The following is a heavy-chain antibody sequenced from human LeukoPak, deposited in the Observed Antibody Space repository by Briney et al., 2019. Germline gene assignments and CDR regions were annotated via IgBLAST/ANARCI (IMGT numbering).Heavy chain of an antibody. CDR2: IHYSGST. CDR1: GGSISSYY. D-gene: IGHD6-13*01. CDR3: ARQAYSSSWSYYFDS. Sequence: SETLSLTCAVSGGSISSYYWSWIRQPPGRGLEWIGSIHYSGSTSYNSSLKSRVTISVDTSKNQFSLKLSSVTPADTAVYYCARQAYSSSWSYYFDSWGQGILVTVSS. V-gene: IGHV4-59*01. J-gene: IGHJ4*02.